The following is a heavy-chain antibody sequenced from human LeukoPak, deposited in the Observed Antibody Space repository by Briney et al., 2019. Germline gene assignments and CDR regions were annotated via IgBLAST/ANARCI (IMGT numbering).Heavy chain of an antibody. D-gene: IGHD3-22*01. J-gene: IGHJ3*02. CDR1: GFTFDTYG. Sequence: GGTLRLSCAASGFTFDTYGMSWVRQAPGKGLEWVSAISGSGGSTYYADSVKGRFTISRDNSKNTLYLQMNSLRAEDTAVYYCAKTRDTMIVVVYAFDIWGQGTMVTVSS. CDR2: ISGSGGST. V-gene: IGHV3-23*01. CDR3: AKTRDTMIVVVYAFDI.